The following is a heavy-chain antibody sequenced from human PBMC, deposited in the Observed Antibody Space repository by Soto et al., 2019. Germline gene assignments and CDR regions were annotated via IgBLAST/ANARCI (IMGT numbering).Heavy chain of an antibody. D-gene: IGHD5-12*01. CDR2: MNPNSGNT. CDR1: GYTFTSYD. CDR3: ARWPDGYYYYGMDV. Sequence: QVQLVQSGAEVKKPGASVKVSCKASGYTFTSYDINWVRQATGQGLEWMGWMNPNSGNTGYTQKFQSRGTMTRNTSISTANMELSSLRSEDTAVYYCARWPDGYYYYGMDVWGQGTTVTVSS. J-gene: IGHJ6*02. V-gene: IGHV1-8*01.